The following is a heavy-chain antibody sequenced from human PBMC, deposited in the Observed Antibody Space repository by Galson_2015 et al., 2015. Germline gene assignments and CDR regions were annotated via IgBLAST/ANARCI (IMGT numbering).Heavy chain of an antibody. CDR1: GGTFSSYT. J-gene: IGHJ5*02. D-gene: IGHD5-12*01. CDR2: IIPILGIA. V-gene: IGHV1-69*04. Sequence: SVKVSCKASGGTFSSYTISWVRQAPGQGLEWMGRIIPILGIANYAQKFQGRVTITADKSTSTAYMELSSLRSEDTAVYYCAREGDSGYDLNWFDPWGQGTLVTVSS. CDR3: AREGDSGYDLNWFDP.